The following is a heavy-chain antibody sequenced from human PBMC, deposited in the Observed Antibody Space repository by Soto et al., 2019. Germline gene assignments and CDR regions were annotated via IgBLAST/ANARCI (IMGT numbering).Heavy chain of an antibody. Sequence: EVQLVESGGGLVQPGGSLRLSRAASGFTFSDHYMDWVRQAPGKGLEWVGRSRNKANSYSTEYAASVKGRFTISRDESKNSLYLQMNSLKTEDTAVYYCARFSGSYTRGLDYWGQGTLVTVSS. D-gene: IGHD1-26*01. V-gene: IGHV3-72*01. CDR2: SRNKANSYST. CDR3: ARFSGSYTRGLDY. J-gene: IGHJ4*02. CDR1: GFTFSDHY.